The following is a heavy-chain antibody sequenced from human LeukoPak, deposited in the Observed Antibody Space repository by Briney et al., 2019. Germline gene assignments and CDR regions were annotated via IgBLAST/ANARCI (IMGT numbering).Heavy chain of an antibody. J-gene: IGHJ2*01. D-gene: IGHD3-9*01. V-gene: IGHV4-39*01. CDR1: GGSPISISAC. CDR3: ARCPYDLLTGFSKWFFHL. CDR2: VDYGGDT. Sequence: PEGLSLTCVVSGGSPISISACWGWTRHPPGKGLEWLGLVDYGGDTYYNTSLQSLVTISVDTSKSQFSLTLNAVTAADTSVYYCARCPYDLLTGFSKWFFHLWGRGALVTVST.